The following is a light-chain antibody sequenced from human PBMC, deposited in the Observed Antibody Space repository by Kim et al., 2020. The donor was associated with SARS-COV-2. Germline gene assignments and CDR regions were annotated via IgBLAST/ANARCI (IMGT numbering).Light chain of an antibody. CDR3: QVWDSSSDHRVV. CDR1: SIGSKS. Sequence: PGKTARVSCGGKSIGSKSVHWYQQKSGQAPVLVIYYDSDRPSGIPERFSGSNSGNTATLTINRVEAGDEADYYCQVWDSSSDHRVVFGGGTKLTVL. CDR2: YDS. J-gene: IGLJ2*01. V-gene: IGLV3-21*04.